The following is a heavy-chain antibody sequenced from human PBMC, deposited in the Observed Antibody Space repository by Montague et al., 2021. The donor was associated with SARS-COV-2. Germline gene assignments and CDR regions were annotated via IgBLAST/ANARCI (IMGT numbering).Heavy chain of an antibody. Sequence: SLRLSCAASGFTFSSYAMHWVRQAPGKGLEWVAVISYDGGNKYYADSVKGRFTISRDNSKNTLYLQMNSLRAEDTAVYYCARKDYYYGMDVWGQGTTVTVSS. CDR2: ISYDGGNK. CDR1: GFTFSSYA. V-gene: IGHV3-30*04. J-gene: IGHJ6*02. CDR3: ARKDYYYGMDV.